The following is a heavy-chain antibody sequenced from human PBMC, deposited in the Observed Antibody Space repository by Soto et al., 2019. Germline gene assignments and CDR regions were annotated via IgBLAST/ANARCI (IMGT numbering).Heavy chain of an antibody. D-gene: IGHD6-19*01. J-gene: IGHJ6*02. CDR3: AREGQWLGYYYYGMDV. Sequence: PGGSLRLSCAASGFTFSSYSMNWVRQAPGKGLEWVSSISSSSSYIYYADSVKGRLTISRDNAKNSLYLQMNSLRAEDTAVYYCAREGQWLGYYYYGMDVWGQGTTVTV. V-gene: IGHV3-21*01. CDR2: ISSSSSYI. CDR1: GFTFSSYS.